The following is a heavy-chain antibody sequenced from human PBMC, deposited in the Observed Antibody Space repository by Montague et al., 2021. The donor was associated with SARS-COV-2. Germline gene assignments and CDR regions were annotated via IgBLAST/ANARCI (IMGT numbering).Heavy chain of an antibody. V-gene: IGHV3-21*01. D-gene: IGHD3-3*01. J-gene: IGHJ4*02. CDR2: ISSSSSYI. Sequence: YLRLSCAASGFTFSSYSMNWVRQAPGKGLEWVSSISSSSSYIYYADSVKGRFTISRDNAKNSLYLQMNSLRAEDTAVYYCAREHPGTIFGVVRLGEGFDYWGQGTLVTVSS. CDR3: AREHPGTIFGVVRLGEGFDY. CDR1: GFTFSSYS.